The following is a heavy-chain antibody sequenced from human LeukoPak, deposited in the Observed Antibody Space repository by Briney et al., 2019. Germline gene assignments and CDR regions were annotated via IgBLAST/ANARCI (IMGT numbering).Heavy chain of an antibody. V-gene: IGHV3-30-3*01. CDR2: ISYDGSNK. CDR3: ARSPRGSSWYPVLGFDY. CDR1: GFTFSSYA. D-gene: IGHD6-13*01. Sequence: PPGGSLRLSCAASGFTFSSYAMHWVRQAPGKGLEEVAVISYDGSNKYYADSVKGRFTISRDNSKNTLYLQMNSLRAEDTAVYYCARSPRGSSWYPVLGFDYWGQGTLVTVSS. J-gene: IGHJ4*02.